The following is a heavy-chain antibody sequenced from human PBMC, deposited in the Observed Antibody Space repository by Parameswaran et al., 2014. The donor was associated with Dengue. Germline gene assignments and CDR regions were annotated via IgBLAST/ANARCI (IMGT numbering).Heavy chain of an antibody. CDR3: TGTSVTGSYYYYYMDV. D-gene: IGHD6-13*01. J-gene: IGHJ6*03. CDR2: IYHSGST. V-gene: IGHV4-30-2*01. Sequence: WIRQPPGKGLEWIGYIYHSGSTYYNPSLKSRVTISVDRSKNQFSLKLSSVTAADTAVYYCTGTSVTGSYYYYYMDVWGKGTTVTVSS.